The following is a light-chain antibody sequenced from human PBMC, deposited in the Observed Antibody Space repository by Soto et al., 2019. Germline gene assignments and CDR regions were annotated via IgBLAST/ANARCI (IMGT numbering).Light chain of an antibody. CDR1: SSDIGTYNY. V-gene: IGLV2-14*01. CDR2: EVT. J-gene: IGLJ1*01. CDR3: SSYSSTSTFYV. Sequence: QSALTQPASVSGSLGQSISVSCTGASSDIGTYNYVSWYQQQPGKAPKLIIYEVTNRPSGVSNRFSGFKSGNTASLTISGLQTGDEADYFCSSYSSTSTFYVFGTGTKVTVL.